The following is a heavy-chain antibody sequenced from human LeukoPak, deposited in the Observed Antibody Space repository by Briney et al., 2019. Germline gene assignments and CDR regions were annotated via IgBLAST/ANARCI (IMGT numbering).Heavy chain of an antibody. CDR3: ARVIAAAGPGDTGWFDP. D-gene: IGHD6-13*01. V-gene: IGHV4-31*03. CDR2: ICYSGST. J-gene: IGHJ5*02. Sequence: SETLSLTCTVSGGSISSGGYYWSWIRQHPGKGLEWIGYICYSGSTYYNPSLKSRVTISVDTSKNQFSLKLSSVTAADTAVYYCARVIAAAGPGDTGWFDPWGQGTLVTVSS. CDR1: GGSISSGGYY.